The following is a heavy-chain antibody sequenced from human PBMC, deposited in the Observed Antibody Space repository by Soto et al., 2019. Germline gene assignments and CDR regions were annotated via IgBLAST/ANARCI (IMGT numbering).Heavy chain of an antibody. V-gene: IGHV3-33*01. Sequence: QVQLVESGGGVVQPGRSLRLSCAASGFTFSYYVMHWVRQAPGKGLEWVAVIWYDGSNKFYADSVKGRFTISRDNSKNTLFLQMNSLRAEDTAVYYCARDRGSYGYYYGMDVWGQGTTVTVSS. CDR2: IWYDGSNK. J-gene: IGHJ6*02. CDR1: GFTFSYYV. D-gene: IGHD5-18*01. CDR3: ARDRGSYGYYYGMDV.